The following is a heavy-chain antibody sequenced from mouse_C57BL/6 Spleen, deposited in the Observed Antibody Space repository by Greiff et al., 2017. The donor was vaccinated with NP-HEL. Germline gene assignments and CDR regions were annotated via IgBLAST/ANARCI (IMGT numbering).Heavy chain of an antibody. J-gene: IGHJ2*01. Sequence: EVKLMESGPELVKPGASVKISCKASGYSFTDYNMNWVKQSNGKSLEWIGVINPNYGTTSYNQKFKGKATLTVDQSTSTAYMQLNSLTSEDSAVYYCARNYYGSYYFDYWGQGTTLTVSS. CDR2: INPNYGTT. CDR3: ARNYYGSYYFDY. CDR1: GYSFTDYN. V-gene: IGHV1-39*01. D-gene: IGHD1-1*01.